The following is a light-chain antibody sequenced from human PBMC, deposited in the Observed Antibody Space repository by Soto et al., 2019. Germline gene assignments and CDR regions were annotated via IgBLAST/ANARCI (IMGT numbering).Light chain of an antibody. CDR2: DVS. V-gene: IGLV2-14*03. CDR3: SSYTTSNTRQIV. CDR1: SSDVGGYNY. J-gene: IGLJ1*01. Sequence: QSVPTQPASGSGSPGQSITISCTGTSSDVGGYNYVSWYQHHPGKAPKLMIYDVSNRPSGVSNRFSGSKSGNTASLTISGLQPEDEADYYCSSYTTSNTRQIVFGTGTKVTV.